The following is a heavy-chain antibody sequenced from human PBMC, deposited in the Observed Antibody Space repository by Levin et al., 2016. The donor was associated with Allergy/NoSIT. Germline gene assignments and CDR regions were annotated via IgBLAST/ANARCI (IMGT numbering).Heavy chain of an antibody. Sequence: GGSLRLSCKGSGYSFTSYWIGWVRQMPGKGLEWMGIIYPGDSDTRYSPSFQGQVTISADKSISTAYLQWSSLKASDTAMYYCARLQRGSYPKGYNWFDPWGQGTLVTVSS. CDR2: IYPGDSDT. D-gene: IGHD1-26*01. V-gene: IGHV5-51*01. J-gene: IGHJ5*02. CDR3: ARLQRGSYPKGYNWFDP. CDR1: GYSFTSYW.